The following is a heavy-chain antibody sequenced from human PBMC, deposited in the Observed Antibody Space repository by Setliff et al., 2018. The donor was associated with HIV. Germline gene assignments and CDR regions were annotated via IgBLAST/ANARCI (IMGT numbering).Heavy chain of an antibody. CDR2: INPSGTLK. CDR3: ARDPSTSWYTYSY. V-gene: IGHV3-11*01. J-gene: IGHJ4*02. D-gene: IGHD6-13*01. Sequence: SLRLSCTASGFDFSDYYISWIRQAPGRGLEWISYINPSGTLKRYADAVKGRFTISRDNARNSLYLQMNNLRADDTAVYYCARDPSTSWYTYSYWGPGTLVTVSS. CDR1: GFDFSDYY.